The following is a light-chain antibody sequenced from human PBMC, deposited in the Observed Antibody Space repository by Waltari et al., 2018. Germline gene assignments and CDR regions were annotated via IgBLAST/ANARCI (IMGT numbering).Light chain of an antibody. V-gene: IGLV2-11*01. CDR2: DVS. J-gene: IGLJ2*01. CDR3: CSYAGSYTFHVV. CDR1: RSDVGGYNY. Sequence: QSALPPPRSVSASPAQSVTISCTATRSDVGGYNYVPWYQQHPGKAPKLMIYDVSKRPSVVPDRFSGSKSGNTASLTISGLQAEDEADYYCCSYAGSYTFHVVFGGGTKLTVL.